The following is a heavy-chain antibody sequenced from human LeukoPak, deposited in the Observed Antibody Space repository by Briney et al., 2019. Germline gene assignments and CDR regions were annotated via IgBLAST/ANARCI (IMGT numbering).Heavy chain of an antibody. CDR3: AREGRDGYRKYYFDY. D-gene: IGHD5-24*01. CDR2: IWYDGGNK. CDR1: GFTFSSYG. Sequence: PGGSLRLSCAASGFTFSSYGLHWVRQAPGKGLEWVAVIWYDGGNKYYADSVKGRFTISRDNSKNTLYLQMNSLRAEDTAVYYCAREGRDGYRKYYFDYWGQGTLVTVSS. J-gene: IGHJ4*02. V-gene: IGHV3-33*01.